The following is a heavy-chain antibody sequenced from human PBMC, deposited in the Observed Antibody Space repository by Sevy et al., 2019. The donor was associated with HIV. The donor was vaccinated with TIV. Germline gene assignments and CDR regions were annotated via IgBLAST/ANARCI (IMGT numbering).Heavy chain of an antibody. Sequence: SETLSLTCTVSGGSISGYYWSWIRQPPGKGLEWIGYIYYSGSTNYNPSLKNRVTMSVDTSKNQSSLKMSSVTAADTAVYYCARTPVIMITSGGVIALRQFDFWGQGTLVTVSS. CDR3: ARTPVIMITSGGVIALRQFDF. CDR1: GGSISGYY. V-gene: IGHV4-59*01. J-gene: IGHJ4*02. D-gene: IGHD3-16*02. CDR2: IYYSGST.